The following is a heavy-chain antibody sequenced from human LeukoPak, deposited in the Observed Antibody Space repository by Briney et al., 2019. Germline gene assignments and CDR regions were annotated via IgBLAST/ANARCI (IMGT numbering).Heavy chain of an antibody. D-gene: IGHD6-19*01. CDR2: ISGCGSTI. J-gene: IGHJ4*02. CDR3: ARVRPVAGTAF. V-gene: IGHV3-11*01. Sequence: GGSLRLSCAASGYTFSDYYMSWIRQAPGQGLEWVSYISGCGSTIYYAETVKGRVTISRDKAKSSLYLQMSSLRADDTAVYYCARVRPVAGTAFGGQGTRVTVSA. CDR1: GYTFSDYY.